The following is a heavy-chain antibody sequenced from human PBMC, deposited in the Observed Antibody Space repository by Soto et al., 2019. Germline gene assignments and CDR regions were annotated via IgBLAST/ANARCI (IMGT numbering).Heavy chain of an antibody. CDR1: GFILSGYD. V-gene: IGHV3-13*05. J-gene: IGHJ6*02. Sequence: GGSLRLSCVASGFILSGYDMHWVSQATGEGLGWVSAVGTAGDRYYSGSVKGRFTISRGNAENSVYLQMNSLRAGDTAVYYCARAGYDSSGYYFYAMDVWGPGTTVTVSS. D-gene: IGHD3-22*01. CDR3: ARAGYDSSGYYFYAMDV. CDR2: VGTAGDR.